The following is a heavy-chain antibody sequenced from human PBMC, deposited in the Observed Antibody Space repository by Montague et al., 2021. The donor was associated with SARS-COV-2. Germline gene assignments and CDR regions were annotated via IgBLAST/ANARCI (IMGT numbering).Heavy chain of an antibody. Sequence: LRLSCAASGFTFSSYWMSWVRQAPGKGLEWVANIKQDGSEKYYVDSVKGRFTISRDNAKNSLYLQMNSLRAEDTAVYYCARDGTEGDFGDYYDSGFYGMDVWGQGTTVTVSS. CDR2: IKQDGSEK. CDR1: GFTFSSYW. V-gene: IGHV3-7*01. J-gene: IGHJ6*02. D-gene: IGHD3-22*01. CDR3: ARDGTEGDFGDYYDSGFYGMDV.